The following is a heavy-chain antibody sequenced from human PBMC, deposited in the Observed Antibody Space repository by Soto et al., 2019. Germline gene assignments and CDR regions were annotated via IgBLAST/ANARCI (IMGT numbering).Heavy chain of an antibody. V-gene: IGHV3-23*01. Sequence: GGSLRLSCAASGFTFSSYAMSWVRQAPGKGLEWVSEVSGSGGSTYYADSVKGRFTISRDNSKNTLYLQMNSLRAEDTAVYYCAKQRGYSYGYSVYWGQGTPVTVSS. CDR3: AKQRGYSYGYSVY. J-gene: IGHJ4*02. CDR2: VSGSGGST. D-gene: IGHD5-18*01. CDR1: GFTFSSYA.